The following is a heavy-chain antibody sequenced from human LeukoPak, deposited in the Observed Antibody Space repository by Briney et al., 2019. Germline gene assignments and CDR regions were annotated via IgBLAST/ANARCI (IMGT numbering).Heavy chain of an antibody. CDR3: ARGGSGWAPKDNGMDV. J-gene: IGHJ6*02. CDR2: IYGGGST. V-gene: IGHV3-53*01. Sequence: GGSLRLSCAASGFTVSSNYMSWVRQAPGKGLEWVSVIYGGGSTYYADSVKGRFTISRDNSKNTLYLQMNSLRAEDTAMYYCARGGSGWAPKDNGMDVWGQGTTVTVPS. D-gene: IGHD6-19*01. CDR1: GFTVSSNY.